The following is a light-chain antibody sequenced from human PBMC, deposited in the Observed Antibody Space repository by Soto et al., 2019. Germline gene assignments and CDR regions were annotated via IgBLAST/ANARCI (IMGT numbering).Light chain of an antibody. V-gene: IGKV1-5*01. Sequence: DIQMTQYPSTLSASVGDRVTITCRASQSISSWLAWYQQKPGKAPKLLIYDASSLESGVPSRFSGSGSGTEFTLTISSLQPDDFATYYCQQYNSSPWTFGQGTKVEIK. CDR2: DAS. CDR1: QSISSW. CDR3: QQYNSSPWT. J-gene: IGKJ1*01.